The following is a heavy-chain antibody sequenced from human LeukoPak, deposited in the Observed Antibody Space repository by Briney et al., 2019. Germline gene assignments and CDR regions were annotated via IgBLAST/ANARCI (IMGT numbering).Heavy chain of an antibody. D-gene: IGHD3-10*02. CDR3: AELGITMIGGV. V-gene: IGHV3-48*03. J-gene: IGHJ6*04. CDR2: ISSSGSTI. Sequence: GGPLLLSCAASGFSFSSYEMNWVRPAPGKGLEWASYISSSGSTIYYADAVKGRFTISRDNAKNSLYLQMNSLRAEDTAVYYCAELGITMIGGVWGKGTTVTISS. CDR1: GFSFSSYE.